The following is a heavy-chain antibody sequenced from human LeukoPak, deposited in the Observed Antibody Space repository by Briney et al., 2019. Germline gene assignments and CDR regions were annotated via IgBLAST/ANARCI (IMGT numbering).Heavy chain of an antibody. CDR1: GGSISSSSYY. D-gene: IGHD1-7*01. Sequence: PSETLSLTCTVSGGSISSSSYYWGWIRQPPGKGLEWIGSIYHSGSTYYNPSLKSRVTISVDTSKNQFSLKLSSVTAADTAVYYCARGRLGNYHNWFDPWGQGTLVTVSS. CDR2: IYHSGST. CDR3: ARGRLGNYHNWFDP. J-gene: IGHJ5*02. V-gene: IGHV4-39*07.